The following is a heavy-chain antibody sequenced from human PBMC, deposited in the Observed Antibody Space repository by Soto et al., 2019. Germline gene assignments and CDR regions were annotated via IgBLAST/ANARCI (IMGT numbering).Heavy chain of an antibody. CDR3: ARDPAIYSGKFDYGLDV. CDR1: GFTFSSYE. Sequence: GGSLRLSCAVSGFTFSSYEMNWVRQAPGKGLEWVSYIGTSGKTIYYADSVRGRFTISRDNAKNSLYLQMNSLRAEDTAVYFCARDPAIYSGKFDYGLDVWGRGTTVTAP. V-gene: IGHV3-48*03. D-gene: IGHD4-4*01. CDR2: IGTSGKTI. J-gene: IGHJ6*02.